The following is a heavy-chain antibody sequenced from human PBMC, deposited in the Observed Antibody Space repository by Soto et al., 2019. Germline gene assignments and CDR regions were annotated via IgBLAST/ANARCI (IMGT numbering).Heavy chain of an antibody. CDR2: INPNSGGT. CDR3: ARGGTPAPYDILNGYYSPPNWWFDP. CDR1: GYTFTGYY. V-gene: IGHV1-2*04. J-gene: IGHJ5*02. Sequence: ASVKVSCKASGYTFTGYYMHWVRQAPGQGLEWMGWINPNSGGTNYAQKFQGWVTMTRDTSISTAYMELSRLRSDDTAVYYCARGGTPAPYDILNGYYSPPNWWFDPWGQGTLVTVSS. D-gene: IGHD3-9*01.